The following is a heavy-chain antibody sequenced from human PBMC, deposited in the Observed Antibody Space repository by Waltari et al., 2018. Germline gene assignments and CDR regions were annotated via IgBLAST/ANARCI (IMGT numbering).Heavy chain of an antibody. V-gene: IGHV4-61*09. J-gene: IGHJ4*02. D-gene: IGHD1-26*01. CDR3: ARRVAGAYFDY. CDR1: GGSIRSGSYY. Sequence: QVQLQESGPGLVKPSQTLSLTCTVSGGSIRSGSYYWSWIRQPAGKGLVWIGYIYTSGGTNYNRSLKSRVTISVNTSKSQFSLKRSSVTAADTAVYYCARRVAGAYFDYWGQGTLVTVSS. CDR2: IYTSGGT.